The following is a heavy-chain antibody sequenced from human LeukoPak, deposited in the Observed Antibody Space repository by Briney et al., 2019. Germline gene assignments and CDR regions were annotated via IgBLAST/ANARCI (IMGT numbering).Heavy chain of an antibody. Sequence: GRSLRLSCAASGLTFSSYGMHWVRQAPGKGLEWVANIKEDGSEKYYVDSVKGRFIISRDNAKNSLYLQMNSLRAEDTAVYYCARAHSSSFDYWGQGTLVTVSS. CDR1: GLTFSSYG. J-gene: IGHJ4*02. D-gene: IGHD6-13*01. V-gene: IGHV3-7*04. CDR3: ARAHSSSFDY. CDR2: IKEDGSEK.